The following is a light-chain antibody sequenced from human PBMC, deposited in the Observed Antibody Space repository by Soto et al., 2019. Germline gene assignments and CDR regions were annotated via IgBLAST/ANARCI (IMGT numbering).Light chain of an antibody. Sequence: EIVMTQSPATLSVSPGERATLSCRASQSVSSNLAWYQQKPGQAPRLLIYGASTRATGIQARFSGSGSGTEFTLTISSLLSEDFVVYYCQQYNNWSPWTFGQGTTLEIK. CDR3: QQYNNWSPWT. V-gene: IGKV3-15*01. CDR2: GAS. J-gene: IGKJ2*02. CDR1: QSVSSN.